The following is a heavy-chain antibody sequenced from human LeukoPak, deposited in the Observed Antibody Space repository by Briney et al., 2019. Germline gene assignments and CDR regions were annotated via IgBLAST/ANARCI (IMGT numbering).Heavy chain of an antibody. Sequence: PGGSLRLSCAASGFTVSSNSMSWVRQAPGKGLEWVANIKQDGSEKYYVDSVKGRFTISRDDAKNSLYLQMNSLRAEDTAVYYCARAHYYYYYMDVWGKGTTVTVSS. V-gene: IGHV3-7*01. CDR1: GFTVSSNS. CDR3: ARAHYYYYYMDV. J-gene: IGHJ6*03. CDR2: IKQDGSEK.